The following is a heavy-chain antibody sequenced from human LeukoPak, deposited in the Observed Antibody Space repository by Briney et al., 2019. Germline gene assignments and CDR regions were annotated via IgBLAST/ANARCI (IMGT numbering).Heavy chain of an antibody. CDR1: GYTFTSYD. CDR3: ARHGTNYYDSSGYSD. Sequence: ASVKVSCKASGYTFTSYDINWVRQATGQGLEWMGWMNPNSGNTGYAQKFQGRVTITRNTSISTAYMELSSLRSEDTAVYYCARHGTNYYDSSGYSDWGQGTLVTVSS. D-gene: IGHD3-22*01. V-gene: IGHV1-8*03. CDR2: MNPNSGNT. J-gene: IGHJ4*02.